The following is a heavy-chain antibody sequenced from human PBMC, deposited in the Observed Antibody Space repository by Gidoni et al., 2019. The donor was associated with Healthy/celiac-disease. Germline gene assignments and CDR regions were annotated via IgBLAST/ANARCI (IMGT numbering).Heavy chain of an antibody. CDR2: INWNGGST. CDR3: ARVGLTMTATAYYFDY. D-gene: IGHD6-25*01. V-gene: IGHV3-20*04. J-gene: IGHJ4*02. CDR1: GFTFDDYG. Sequence: EVQLVESGGGVVRPGGSLRLSCASSGFTFDDYGMSWVRQAPGKGLEWVSGINWNGGSTGYADSVKGRFTISRDNAKNSLYLQMNSLRAEDTALYYCARVGLTMTATAYYFDYWGQGTLVTVSS.